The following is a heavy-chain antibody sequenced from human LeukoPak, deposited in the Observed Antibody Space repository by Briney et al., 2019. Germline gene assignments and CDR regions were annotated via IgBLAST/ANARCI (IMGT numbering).Heavy chain of an antibody. J-gene: IGHJ4*02. CDR2: IYPANSDA. Sequence: GESLKISCKASGYSFTDYWIGGVRQMPGKGLEWMAIIYPANSDARYTYSASFQGQVTISADNSISTAYLQWSSPKASDTAMYYWAQSTSGSFDYWGQGTPVTVSS. V-gene: IGHV5-51*01. CDR1: GYSFTDYW. D-gene: IGHD3-10*01. CDR3: AQSTSGSFDY.